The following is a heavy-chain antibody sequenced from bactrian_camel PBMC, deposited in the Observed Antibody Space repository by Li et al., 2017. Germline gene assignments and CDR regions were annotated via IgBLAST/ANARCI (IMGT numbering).Heavy chain of an antibody. D-gene: IGHD1*01. Sequence: HVQLVESGGGSVQTGGSLRLSCTASGFSFDNSDMAWFRQAPGKESKEGVAVIDTDGVTSYAESAKGRFTISRDNAKNTLYLQLNSLKPEDTAVYYCAASGPGFTSMLSYFPILANEYNYWGQGTQVTVS. V-gene: IGHV3S63*01. CDR3: AASGPGFTSMLSYFPILANEYNY. CDR2: VIDTDGVT. J-gene: IGHJ4*01. CDR1: GFSFDNSD.